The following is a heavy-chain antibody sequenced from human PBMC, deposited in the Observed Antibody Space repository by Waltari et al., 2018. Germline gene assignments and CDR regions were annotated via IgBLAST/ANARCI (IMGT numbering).Heavy chain of an antibody. V-gene: IGHV1-3*01. CDR2: INAGNGNT. D-gene: IGHD2-15*01. Sequence: QVQLVQSGAEVKKPGASVKVSYKASGYTFTSYAMHWVRQAPGQRLEWMGWINAGNGNTKYSQKFQGRVTITRDTSASTAYMELSSLRSEDTAVYYCARDLCSGGSCYTFDYWGQGTLVTVSS. CDR3: ARDLCSGGSCYTFDY. CDR1: GYTFTSYA. J-gene: IGHJ4*02.